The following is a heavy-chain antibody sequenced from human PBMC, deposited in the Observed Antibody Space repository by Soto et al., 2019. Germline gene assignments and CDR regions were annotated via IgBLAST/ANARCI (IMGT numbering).Heavy chain of an antibody. D-gene: IGHD6-19*01. CDR3: ASQTVAGTLIDY. J-gene: IGHJ4*02. CDR2: IIPIFGTA. CDR1: GGTFSSYA. Sequence: SVKVSCKASGGTFSSYAISWVRQAPGQGLEWMGGIIPIFGTANYAQKFQGRVTITADESTSTAYMELSSLRSEDTAVYYCASQTVAGTLIDYWGQGTLVTVSA. V-gene: IGHV1-69*13.